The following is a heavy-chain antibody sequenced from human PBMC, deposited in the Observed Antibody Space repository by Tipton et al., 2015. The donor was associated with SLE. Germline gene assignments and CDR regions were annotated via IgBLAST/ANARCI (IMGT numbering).Heavy chain of an antibody. CDR3: ARHQVVGAPVQI. V-gene: IGHV4-4*07. Sequence: GLVKPSETLSLSCTVSGGSISGYYWSWIRHPAGKGLEWIGRIYTSGSTNDNPSLKSRVTMSVDTSKNQFSLNLSSVTATDTAVYFCARHQVVGAPVQIWGQGTMVTVSS. J-gene: IGHJ3*02. CDR1: GGSISGYY. CDR2: IYTSGST. D-gene: IGHD1-26*01.